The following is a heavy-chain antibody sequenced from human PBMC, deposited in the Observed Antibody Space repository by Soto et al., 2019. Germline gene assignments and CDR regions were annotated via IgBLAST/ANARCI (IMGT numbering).Heavy chain of an antibody. J-gene: IGHJ5*02. CDR3: ARDRSTYGGGGTGEVKENWFDP. Sequence: TSETLSLTCSVSGGSISRYYWSWIRQPPGKGLEWIGYAYYSGDTGYNPSLKSRVTMAVDTSKNQVSLKLSSVTAADTAVYYCARDRSTYGGGGTGEVKENWFDPWGQGALVTVS. CDR2: AYYSGDT. V-gene: IGHV4-59*01. D-gene: IGHD2-8*01. CDR1: GGSISRYY.